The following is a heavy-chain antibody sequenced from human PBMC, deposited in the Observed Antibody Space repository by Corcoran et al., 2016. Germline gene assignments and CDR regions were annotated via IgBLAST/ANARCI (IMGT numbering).Heavy chain of an antibody. CDR1: GGSFSGYY. V-gene: IGHV4-34*01. CDR3: VRWGGTPLIDD. Sequence: QVQLQQWGAGLLKPSETLSLTCAVSGGSFSGYYWTWIRQPPGEGLEWIGVINPSGSTNYNPSLKSRFTISVDISKNQVSLKLSSVTAADTAVYYCVRWGGTPLIDDWGQGTLVTVSA. J-gene: IGHJ4*02. D-gene: IGHD3-16*01. CDR2: INPSGST.